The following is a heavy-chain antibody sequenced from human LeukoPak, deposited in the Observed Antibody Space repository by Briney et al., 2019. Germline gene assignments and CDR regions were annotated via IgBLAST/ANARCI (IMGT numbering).Heavy chain of an antibody. CDR1: GFTFTTYS. J-gene: IGHJ3*02. CDR3: AWEGPYKGFDI. CDR2: ISSGSSAI. Sequence: GGSLRLSCEASGFTFTTYSMTWVRQALGKGLEWVSIISSGSSAIFSADALKGRFTISRDDAKNLLYLDMNSLRAEDTAVYYCAWEGPYKGFDIWGQGTMVTVSS. D-gene: IGHD1-14*01. V-gene: IGHV3-21*01.